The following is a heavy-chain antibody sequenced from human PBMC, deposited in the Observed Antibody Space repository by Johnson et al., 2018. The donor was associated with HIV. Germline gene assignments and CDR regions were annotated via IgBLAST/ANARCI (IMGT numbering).Heavy chain of an antibody. V-gene: IGHV3-7*01. CDR1: GFTFSSSW. CDR3: VRWGSGWSAFDV. D-gene: IGHD6-19*01. CDR2: INQDGTEE. J-gene: IGHJ3*01. Sequence: VQLVESGGGLVQPGGSLRLSCAASGFTFSSSWMDWVRQAPGKGLEWVANINQDGTEEYYVDSVKGRFIISRDNAKNSLYLQMNSLSPEDRAVYYCVRWGSGWSAFDVWGQGTMVTVSS.